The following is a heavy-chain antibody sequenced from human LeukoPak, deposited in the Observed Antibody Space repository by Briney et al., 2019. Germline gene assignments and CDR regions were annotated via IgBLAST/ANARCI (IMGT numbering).Heavy chain of an antibody. CDR3: ASDYDILTGYYIRAEYFQH. J-gene: IGHJ1*01. Sequence: PGRSLRLSCAASGFTFSSYGTHWVRQAPGKGLEWVAVIWYDGSNKYYADFVKGRFTISRDNSKNTLYLQMNSLRAEDTAVYYCASDYDILTGYYIRAEYFQHWGQGTLVTVSS. CDR2: IWYDGSNK. V-gene: IGHV3-33*01. D-gene: IGHD3-9*01. CDR1: GFTFSSYG.